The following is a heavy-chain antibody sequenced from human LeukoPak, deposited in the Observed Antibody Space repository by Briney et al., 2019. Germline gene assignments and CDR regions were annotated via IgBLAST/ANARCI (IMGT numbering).Heavy chain of an antibody. V-gene: IGHV1-69*04. CDR1: GGTFSSYA. J-gene: IGHJ6*04. CDR2: IIPIFGIA. Sequence: GASVKVSCKASGGTFSSYAISWVRQAPGQGLEWMGRIIPIFGIANYAQKFQGRVTITADKSTSTAYMELSSLRSEDTAVYYCARVRNERTDYYYYGMDVWGKGTTVTVSS. CDR3: ARVRNERTDYYYYGMDV. D-gene: IGHD1-1*01.